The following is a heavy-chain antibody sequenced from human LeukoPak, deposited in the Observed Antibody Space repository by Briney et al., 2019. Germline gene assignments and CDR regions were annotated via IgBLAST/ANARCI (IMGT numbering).Heavy chain of an antibody. J-gene: IGHJ4*02. Sequence: SETLSLTCAVYGGSFSGYYWSWIRQPPGKGLEWIGEINHSGSTNYNPSLKSRVTISVDTSKNQFSLKLRSVTAADTAVYYCARRGVTTDYWGQGTLVTVSS. D-gene: IGHD4-17*01. CDR3: ARRGVTTDY. CDR1: GGSFSGYY. CDR2: INHSGST. V-gene: IGHV4-34*01.